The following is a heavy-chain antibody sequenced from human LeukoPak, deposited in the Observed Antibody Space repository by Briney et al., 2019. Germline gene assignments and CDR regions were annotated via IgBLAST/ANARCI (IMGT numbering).Heavy chain of an antibody. Sequence: GGSLRLSCAASEFTFSNYWMYWVRHAPGKGLVWVSRINTDGSSIRYADSVKGRFTISRDNAKNTLYLQMNSLRVEDTAVYYCARDSSGADYYDSSGFDYWGQGILVTVSS. J-gene: IGHJ4*02. CDR2: INTDGSSI. CDR3: ARDSSGADYYDSSGFDY. V-gene: IGHV3-74*01. D-gene: IGHD3-22*01. CDR1: EFTFSNYW.